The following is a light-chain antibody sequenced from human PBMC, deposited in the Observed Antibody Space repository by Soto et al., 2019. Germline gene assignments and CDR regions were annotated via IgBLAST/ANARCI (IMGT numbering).Light chain of an antibody. CDR2: EVS. V-gene: IGLV2-14*01. J-gene: IGLJ1*01. Sequence: QSVLTQPASVSGSPGQSITISCTGTSSDAGGYNYVSWYQQHPGKAPKLMIYEVSNRPSGVSNRFSGSKSGNTASLTISGLQAEDEADYYCSSYTSSSTRPFGTGTKVTVL. CDR3: SSYTSSSTRP. CDR1: SSDAGGYNY.